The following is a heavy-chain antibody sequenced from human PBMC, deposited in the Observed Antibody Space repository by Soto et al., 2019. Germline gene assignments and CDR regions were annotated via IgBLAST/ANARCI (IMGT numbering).Heavy chain of an antibody. CDR1: GGSISSYY. J-gene: IGHJ5*02. Sequence: PSETLSLTCTVSGGSISSYYWSWIRQPPGKGLEWIGYIYYSGSTNYNPSLKSRVTISVDTSKNQFSLKLSPVTAADTAVYYCARLEYSSFDPWGQGTLVPSPQ. V-gene: IGHV4-59*08. CDR2: IYYSGST. D-gene: IGHD6-6*01. CDR3: ARLEYSSFDP.